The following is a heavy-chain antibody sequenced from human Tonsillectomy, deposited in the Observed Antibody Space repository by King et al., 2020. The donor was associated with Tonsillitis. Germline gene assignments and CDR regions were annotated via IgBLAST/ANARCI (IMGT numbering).Heavy chain of an antibody. V-gene: IGHV3-30*02. CDR1: GFTFSSYG. CDR3: AKDRAAGIFDY. D-gene: IGHD6-13*01. Sequence: VQLVESGGGVVQPGGSLRLSCVASGFTFSSYGMHWVRQAPGKGLEWVAFIWYDGSNKYYADSVKGRFTISRDNSKNTLYLQMNSLRADDTAVYYCAKDRAAGIFDYWGRGTLVTVSS. J-gene: IGHJ4*02. CDR2: IWYDGSNK.